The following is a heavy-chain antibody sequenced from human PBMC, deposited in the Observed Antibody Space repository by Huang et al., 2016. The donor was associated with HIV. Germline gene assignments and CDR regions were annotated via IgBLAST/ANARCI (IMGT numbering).Heavy chain of an antibody. V-gene: IGHV3-21*02. CDR3: ARAVQSTLRGFDV. CDR2: ISYSGSNI. D-gene: IGHD2-2*01. J-gene: IGHJ3*01. CDR1: DFPFSGYN. Sequence: DVQLVESGGGLVKPGGSLRLSCAASDFPFSGYNMNWVGQAPGRGVEWVACISYSGSNIYYDDSVKGRFTISRDNGKNSVFLQMNSLRAEDTALYYCARAVQSTLRGFDVWGRGTVVTVSS.